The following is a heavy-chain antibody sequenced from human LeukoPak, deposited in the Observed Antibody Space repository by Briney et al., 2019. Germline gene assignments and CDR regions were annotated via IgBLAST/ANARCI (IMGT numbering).Heavy chain of an antibody. CDR2: TDGSAGST. Sequence: GGSLRLSCAASGFTCSSYAMSWVRQAPGKGLEWVSGTDGSAGSTYYADSVKGRFTISRDNSKNTLYLQMNSLRAEDTAVYYCAKDRSGYSGYGFDYWGQGSLVTVSS. V-gene: IGHV3-23*01. CDR1: GFTCSSYA. J-gene: IGHJ4*02. D-gene: IGHD5-12*01. CDR3: AKDRSGYSGYGFDY.